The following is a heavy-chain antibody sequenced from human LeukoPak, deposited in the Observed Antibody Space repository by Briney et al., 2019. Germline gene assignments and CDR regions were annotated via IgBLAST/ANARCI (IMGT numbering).Heavy chain of an antibody. CDR1: GFTFSSYA. V-gene: IGHV3-23*01. D-gene: IGHD2-15*01. Sequence: PGGSLRLSCTASGFTFSSYAMSWVRQSPGKGLEWVSGISGSTGSIYYADSVKGRFTISRDNSKNTLYLPMNSLRAEDTALYYCAKDLARSARGFCSGGSCGFDYWGQGTLVTVSS. J-gene: IGHJ4*02. CDR3: AKDLARSARGFCSGGSCGFDY. CDR2: ISGSTGSI.